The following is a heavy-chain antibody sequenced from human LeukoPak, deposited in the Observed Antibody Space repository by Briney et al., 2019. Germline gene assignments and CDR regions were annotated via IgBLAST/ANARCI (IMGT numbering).Heavy chain of an antibody. V-gene: IGHV3-21*01. Sequence: GGSLRLSCAASGFTFSSYIMNWVRQAPGKGLEWVSSISSSSSYIYYADSVKGRFTISRDNAKNSLYLQMNSLRAEDTAVYYCARASGFWSGSDYWGQGTLVTVSS. D-gene: IGHD3-3*01. CDR2: ISSSSSYI. J-gene: IGHJ4*02. CDR3: ARASGFWSGSDY. CDR1: GFTFSSYI.